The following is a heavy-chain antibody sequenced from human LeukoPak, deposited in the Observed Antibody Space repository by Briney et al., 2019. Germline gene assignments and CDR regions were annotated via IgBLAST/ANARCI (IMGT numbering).Heavy chain of an antibody. V-gene: IGHV1-2*04. CDR1: GYTFTGYY. CDR3: ARDQSGLVRGVMNY. Sequence: GASVKVSCKASGYTFTGYYMHWVRQAPGQGLEWMGWINPNSGGTNYAQKFQGWVTMTRDTSISTAYMELSRLRSDDTAVHYCARDQSGLVRGVMNYWGQGTLVTVSS. D-gene: IGHD3-10*01. CDR2: INPNSGGT. J-gene: IGHJ4*02.